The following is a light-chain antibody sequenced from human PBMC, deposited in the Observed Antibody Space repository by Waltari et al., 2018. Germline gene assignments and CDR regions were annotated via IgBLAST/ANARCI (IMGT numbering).Light chain of an antibody. V-gene: IGKV3-15*01. CDR3: QHYYGWSRT. Sequence: EIVLTQSPATLSVSPGATATLSCRASQSVSHNLAWYLQISGQSPRLLLYGVSTRAVGVPERFSGSGSGTDFTLTITDLQSEDFAIYFCQHYYGWSRTFGQGTKV. CDR1: QSVSHN. J-gene: IGKJ1*01. CDR2: GVS.